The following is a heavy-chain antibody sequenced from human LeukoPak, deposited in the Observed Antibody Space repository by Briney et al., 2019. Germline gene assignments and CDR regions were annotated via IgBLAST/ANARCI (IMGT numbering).Heavy chain of an antibody. CDR2: IYYSGST. CDR1: GGSISSGGYY. Sequence: SETLSLTCTVSGGSISSGGYYWSWIRQHPGKGLEWIGYIYYSGSTYYNPSLKSRVTISVDTSKNQFSLKLSSVTAADTAVYYCARGLSGPIDYWGQGTLVTVSS. J-gene: IGHJ4*02. CDR3: ARGLSGPIDY. V-gene: IGHV4-31*03. D-gene: IGHD1-26*01.